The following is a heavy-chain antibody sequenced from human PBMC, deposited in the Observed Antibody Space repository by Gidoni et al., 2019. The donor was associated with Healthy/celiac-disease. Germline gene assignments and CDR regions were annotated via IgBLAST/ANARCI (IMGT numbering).Heavy chain of an antibody. Sequence: EVQLVESGGGLVQPGRSLRLSCTASGFTFGDYAMSWVRQAPGKGLEWVGFIRSKAYGGTTEYAASVKGRFTISRDDSKSIAYLQMNSLKTEDTAVYYCTRAPHGVYHYWGQGTLVTVSS. V-gene: IGHV3-49*04. CDR2: IRSKAYGGTT. D-gene: IGHD4-17*01. CDR3: TRAPHGVYHY. J-gene: IGHJ4*02. CDR1: GFTFGDYA.